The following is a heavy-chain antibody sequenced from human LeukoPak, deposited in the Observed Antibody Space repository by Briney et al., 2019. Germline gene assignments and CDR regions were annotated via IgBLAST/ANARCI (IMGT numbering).Heavy chain of an antibody. J-gene: IGHJ3*02. V-gene: IGHV4-59*01. Sequence: SETLSLTCTVSGGSISSYYWSWIRQPPGKGLEWIGYIYYSGSTNYNPSLKSRVTISVDTSKNQFSLKLSSVTAADTAVYYCAREGRTIFGVVIIGNAFDIWGQGTMVTVSS. CDR1: GGSISSYY. D-gene: IGHD3-3*01. CDR3: AREGRTIFGVVIIGNAFDI. CDR2: IYYSGST.